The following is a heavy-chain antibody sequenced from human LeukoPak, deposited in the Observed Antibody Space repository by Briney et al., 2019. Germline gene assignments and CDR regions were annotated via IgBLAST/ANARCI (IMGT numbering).Heavy chain of an antibody. Sequence: SETLSLTCAVYGGSFSGYYWSWIRQPPGKGLEWIGEINHSGSTNYNPSLKSRVTISVDTSKNQFSLKLSSVTAADTAVYYCARGFFYYDSSGYTKHYFDYWGQGTLVTVSS. CDR1: GGSFSGYY. CDR3: ARGFFYYDSSGYTKHYFDY. D-gene: IGHD3-22*01. V-gene: IGHV4-34*01. J-gene: IGHJ4*02. CDR2: INHSGST.